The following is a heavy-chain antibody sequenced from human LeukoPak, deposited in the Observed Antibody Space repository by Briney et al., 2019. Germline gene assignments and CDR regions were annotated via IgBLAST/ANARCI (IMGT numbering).Heavy chain of an antibody. Sequence: PGQSLTISCRGSAYSFTTYWIGWVRNMPGKGLEWMGIIYPGDSDTRYSPSFQGQVTMSADKSINTAYLQWSSLKASDTAMYYCARRQGCSSTSCPPDSWGQGTLVTVPS. J-gene: IGHJ4*02. D-gene: IGHD2-2*01. CDR3: ARRQGCSSTSCPPDS. V-gene: IGHV5-51*01. CDR1: AYSFTTYW. CDR2: IYPGDSDT.